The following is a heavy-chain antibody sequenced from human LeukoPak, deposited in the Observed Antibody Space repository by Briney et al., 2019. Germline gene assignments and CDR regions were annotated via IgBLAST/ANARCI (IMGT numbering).Heavy chain of an antibody. CDR3: ARVQGSMVRGVNFDY. J-gene: IGHJ4*02. D-gene: IGHD3-10*01. Sequence: SETLSLTCTVSGYSISSGYYWGWIRQPPGKGLEWIGSIYHSGSTYYSPSLKSRVTISVDTSKNQFSLKLSSVTAADTAVYYCARVQGSMVRGVNFDYWGQGTLVTVSS. CDR1: GYSISSGYY. CDR2: IYHSGST. V-gene: IGHV4-38-2*02.